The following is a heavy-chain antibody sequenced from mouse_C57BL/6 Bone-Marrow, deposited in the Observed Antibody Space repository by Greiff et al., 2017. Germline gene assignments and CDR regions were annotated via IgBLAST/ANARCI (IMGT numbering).Heavy chain of an antibody. D-gene: IGHD1-1*01. J-gene: IGHJ3*01. Sequence: EVQLQQSGPELVKPGASVKISCKASGYTFTDYYMNWVKQSHGKSLEWIGDINPNNGGTSYNQKFKGKATLTVDKSSSTASMELRSLTSEDSAVYYCARRGMLLRAWFAYWGQGTLVTVSA. CDR2: INPNNGGT. CDR1: GYTFTDYY. V-gene: IGHV1-26*01. CDR3: ARRGMLLRAWFAY.